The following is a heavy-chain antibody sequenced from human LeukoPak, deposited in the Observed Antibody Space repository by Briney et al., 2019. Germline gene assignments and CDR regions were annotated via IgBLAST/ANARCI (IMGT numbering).Heavy chain of an antibody. CDR1: GSTVSNNY. V-gene: IGHV3-66*01. CDR2: IYSGGST. D-gene: IGHD2-21*01. J-gene: IGHJ4*02. CDR3: ARFTHGGDFDY. Sequence: PGGSLRLSCIASGSTVSNNYMSWVRQAPGKGLEWVSVIYSGGSTSYADSVKGRFTISRDNSKNTLYLQMNSLRAEDTAVYYCARFTHGGDFDYWGQGTLVTVSS.